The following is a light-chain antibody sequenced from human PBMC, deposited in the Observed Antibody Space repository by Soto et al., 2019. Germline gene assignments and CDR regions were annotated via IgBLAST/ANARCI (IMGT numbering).Light chain of an antibody. J-gene: IGLJ3*02. Sequence: QSVLTQPPSASGTPGQRVTISCSGGSSNIGSNTVNWYQQLPGTAPQLLISSNNQRPSGVPDRFSGSRSGTSASLAISGLQSEDEADYYCAAWDDSPHSRLFGGGTKLTVL. V-gene: IGLV1-44*01. CDR2: SNN. CDR1: SSNIGSNT. CDR3: AAWDDSPHSRL.